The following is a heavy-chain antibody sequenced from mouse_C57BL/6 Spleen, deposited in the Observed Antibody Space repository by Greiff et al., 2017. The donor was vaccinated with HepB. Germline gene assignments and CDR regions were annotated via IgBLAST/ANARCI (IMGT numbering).Heavy chain of an antibody. Sequence: EVKLMESGPELVKPGDSVKISCKASGYSFTGYFMNWVMQSHGKSLEWIGRINPYNGDTFYNQKFKGKATLTVDKSSSTAHMELRSLTSEDSAVYYCARWGLYGNYGAYWGQGTLVTVSA. CDR3: ARWGLYGNYGAY. CDR1: GYSFTGYF. J-gene: IGHJ3*01. CDR2: INPYNGDT. V-gene: IGHV1-20*01. D-gene: IGHD2-1*01.